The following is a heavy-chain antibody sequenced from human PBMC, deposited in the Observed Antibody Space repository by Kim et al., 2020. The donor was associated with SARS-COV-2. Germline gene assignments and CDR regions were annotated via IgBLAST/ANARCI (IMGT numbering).Heavy chain of an antibody. CDR2: IKSMADGGTT. J-gene: IGHJ5*02. CDR1: GFTFKRAW. CDR3: STNPGYSQVP. V-gene: IGHV3-15*01. D-gene: IGHD5-18*01. Sequence: GGSLRLSCAASGFTFKRAWMSWVRQAPGKGLEWVGRIKSMADGGTTDYAAPVRGRSTISRDDSSNTLYLQMNSLKSEDTAVYYCSTNPGYSQVPWGQGTLVTVSS.